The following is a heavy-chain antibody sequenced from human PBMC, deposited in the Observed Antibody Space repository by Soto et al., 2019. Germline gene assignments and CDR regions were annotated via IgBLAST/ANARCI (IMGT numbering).Heavy chain of an antibody. Sequence: ASVKVSCKASGYTFTSYGISWVRQAPGQGLEWMGWISAYNGNTNYAQRLQGRVTMTTDTSTSTAYMELRSLRSDDTAVYYCARDTGGYCSNTICYPALDYWGQGTLVTVSS. V-gene: IGHV1-18*01. CDR2: ISAYNGNT. J-gene: IGHJ4*02. CDR3: ARDTGGYCSNTICYPALDY. CDR1: GYTFTSYG. D-gene: IGHD2-2*01.